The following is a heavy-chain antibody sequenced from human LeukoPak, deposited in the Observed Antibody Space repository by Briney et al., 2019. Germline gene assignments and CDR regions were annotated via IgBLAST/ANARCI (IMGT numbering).Heavy chain of an antibody. D-gene: IGHD6-13*01. CDR1: GYTFTSYG. Sequence: ASVKVSCKASGYTFTSYGISWVRQAPGQGLEWMGWISAYNGNTNYAQKLQGRVTMTTDTSTSTAYMELRSPRSDDTAVYYCARDSRRAQQLVPVDYWGQGTLVTVSS. V-gene: IGHV1-18*01. CDR2: ISAYNGNT. J-gene: IGHJ4*02. CDR3: ARDSRRAQQLVPVDY.